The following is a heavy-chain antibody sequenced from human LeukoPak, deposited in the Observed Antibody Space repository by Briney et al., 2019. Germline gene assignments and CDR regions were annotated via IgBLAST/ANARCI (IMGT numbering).Heavy chain of an antibody. Sequence: PGGSLRLSCVASGFTFSTYAMGWVRQVPGKGLEWVSSVSESGGSTYYADSVKGRFTISRDNSKDTLSLQMNSLRAEDTAVYYCAKGGTTTVTTFCYYWGQGTLVTVSS. CDR3: AKGGTTTVTTFCYY. V-gene: IGHV3-23*01. J-gene: IGHJ4*02. CDR1: GFTFSTYA. CDR2: VSESGGST. D-gene: IGHD4-17*01.